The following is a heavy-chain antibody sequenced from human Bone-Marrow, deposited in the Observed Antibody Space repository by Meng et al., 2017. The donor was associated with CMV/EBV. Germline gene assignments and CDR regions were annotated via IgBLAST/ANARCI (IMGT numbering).Heavy chain of an antibody. J-gene: IGHJ6*02. D-gene: IGHD2-2*01. CDR1: GFTFSYSS. V-gene: IGHV3-21*01. CDR3: AKDPIKGCTSCYGMDV. CDR2: ISSSSGYI. Sequence: GESLKISCAASGFTFSYSSMNWVRQAPGKGLEWVSSISSSSGYIYYADSVKGRFTISRDNSKNTLYLQMNSLRAEDTAVYYCAKDPIKGCTSCYGMDVWGQGTTVTVSS.